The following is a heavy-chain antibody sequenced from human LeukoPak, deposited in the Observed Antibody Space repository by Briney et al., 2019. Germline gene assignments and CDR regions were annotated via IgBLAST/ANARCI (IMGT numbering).Heavy chain of an antibody. CDR3: ARVWASGSYYPGY. Sequence: GASVKVSCKASGGTFSSYAISWVRQAPGQGLEWMGRIIPIFGTANYAQKFQGRVTITADKSTSTAYMELSSLRSEDTAVYYCARVWASGSYYPGYWGQGTLVTVSS. CDR1: GGTFSSYA. D-gene: IGHD1-26*01. V-gene: IGHV1-69*06. CDR2: IIPIFGTA. J-gene: IGHJ4*02.